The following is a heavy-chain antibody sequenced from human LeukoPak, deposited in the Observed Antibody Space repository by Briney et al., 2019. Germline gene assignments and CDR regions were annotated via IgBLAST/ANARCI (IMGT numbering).Heavy chain of an antibody. CDR1: GFTFSYYA. J-gene: IGHJ4*02. V-gene: IGHV3-33*01. CDR2: IWSDGSNK. CDR3: ARELFGSGSCPDG. D-gene: IGHD3-10*01. Sequence: GRSLRLSCAASGFTFSYYANHWVRQAPGKGLEWVALIWSDGSNKYYADSVKGRITISRDNSKNTVYLQMNSLRAEDTAVYYCARELFGSGSCPDGWGQGTLVTVSS.